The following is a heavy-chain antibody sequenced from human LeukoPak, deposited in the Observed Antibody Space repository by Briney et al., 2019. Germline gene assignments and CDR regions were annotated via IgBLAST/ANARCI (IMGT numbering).Heavy chain of an antibody. J-gene: IGHJ4*02. CDR3: ASELGGSGSYSFGY. Sequence: PSETLSLTCTVSGGSISSSSYYWSWIRQPPGKGLEWIGEINHSGSTNYNPSLKSRVTISVDTSKNQFSLKLSSVTAADTAVYYCASELGGSGSYSFGYWGQGTLVTVSS. D-gene: IGHD3-10*01. CDR1: GGSISSSSYY. V-gene: IGHV4-39*07. CDR2: INHSGST.